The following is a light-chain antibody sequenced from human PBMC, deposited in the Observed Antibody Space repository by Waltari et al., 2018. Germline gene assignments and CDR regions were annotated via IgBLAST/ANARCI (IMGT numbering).Light chain of an antibody. J-gene: IGLJ2*01. CDR3: SSYTTSDTLI. V-gene: IGLV2-18*02. CDR1: SSDVCCCNR. CDR2: EVN. Sequence: QSALKQPPSVSGSPGPSVTISCAGTSSDVCCCNRVSWYQQPPGSAPKLMIFEVNNRPSGVPYRFSGSIFGNTASLTISGLQAEDEADYYCSSYTTSDTLIFGGGTKLTVL.